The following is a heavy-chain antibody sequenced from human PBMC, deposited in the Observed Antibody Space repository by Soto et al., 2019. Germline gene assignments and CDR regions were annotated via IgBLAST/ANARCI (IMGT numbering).Heavy chain of an antibody. CDR2: IYYSGST. CDR3: ARASKQTGYSSGWTQRGYFDY. V-gene: IGHV4-31*03. J-gene: IGHJ4*02. Sequence: SETLSLTCTVSGGSISSGGYYWSWIRQHPGKGLEWIGYIYYSGSTYYNPSLKSRVTISVDTSKNQFSLKLSSVTAADTAAYYCARASKQTGYSSGWTQRGYFDYWGQGTLVTVSS. D-gene: IGHD6-19*01. CDR1: GGSISSGGYY.